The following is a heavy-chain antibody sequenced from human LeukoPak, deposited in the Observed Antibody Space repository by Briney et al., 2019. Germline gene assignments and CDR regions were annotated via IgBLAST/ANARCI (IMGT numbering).Heavy chain of an antibody. CDR1: GGSISSSSYY. CDR3: ARGLGYYDSSGPIDY. J-gene: IGHJ4*02. D-gene: IGHD3-22*01. CDR2: IYYSGST. V-gene: IGHV4-39*01. Sequence: KPSETLSLTCTVSGGSISSSSYYWGWIRQPPGKGLEWIGSIYYSGSTYYNPSLKSRVTIFVGTPKNQFSLKLSSVTAADTAVYYCARGLGYYDSSGPIDYWGQGTLVTVSS.